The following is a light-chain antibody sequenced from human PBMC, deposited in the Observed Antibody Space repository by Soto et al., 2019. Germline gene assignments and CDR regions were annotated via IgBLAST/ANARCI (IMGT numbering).Light chain of an antibody. V-gene: IGLV2-14*01. J-gene: IGLJ2*01. Sequence: QSALTQPASVSGSPGQSITISCTGTSNDVGGYNHVSWYQQHPGKAPKLIIYEVSYRPSGVSNRFSGSKSGNTASLTISGFQAEDEADYYCNSYRSTDTVVFGGGTKLTVL. CDR1: SNDVGGYNH. CDR3: NSYRSTDTVV. CDR2: EVS.